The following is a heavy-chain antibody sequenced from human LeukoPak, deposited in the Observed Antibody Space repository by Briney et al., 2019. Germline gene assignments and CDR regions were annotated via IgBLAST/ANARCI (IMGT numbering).Heavy chain of an antibody. J-gene: IGHJ4*02. CDR3: ARLQGSGSPPFDY. CDR1: GGSISIYY. D-gene: IGHD3-10*01. V-gene: IGHV4-59*05. Sequence: SETLSLTCTVSGGSISIYYWSWIPSPPGRGLGWIGSIYYSGRTYYNPSLKSRVTISVDTSKNQFSLKESSVTAADTAVYYCARLQGSGSPPFDYWGQGTLVTVSS. CDR2: IYYSGRT.